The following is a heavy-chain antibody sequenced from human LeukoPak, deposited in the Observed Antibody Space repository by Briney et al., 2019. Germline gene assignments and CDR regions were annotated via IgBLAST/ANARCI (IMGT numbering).Heavy chain of an antibody. CDR1: GFTVSSNY. CDR3: ARGRWYYDSSGYYRYYFDY. J-gene: IGHJ4*02. CDR2: IYSGGST. Sequence: GGSLRLSCAASGFTVSSNYMSWVRQAPGKGLEWVSVIYSGGSTYYADSVKGRFTISRHNSKNTLYLQMNSLRAEDTAVYYCARGRWYYDSSGYYRYYFDYWGQGTLVTVSS. V-gene: IGHV3-53*04. D-gene: IGHD3-22*01.